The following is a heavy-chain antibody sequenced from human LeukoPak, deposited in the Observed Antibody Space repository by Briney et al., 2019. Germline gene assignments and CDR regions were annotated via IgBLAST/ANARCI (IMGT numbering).Heavy chain of an antibody. CDR2: ISAYNGNT. V-gene: IGHV1-18*01. Sequence: GASVKVSCKASGYTFTSYGISWVRQAPGQGLEWMGWISAYNGNTNYAQKLQGRVTMTTDTSTSTAYMELRSLRSDGTAVYYCARTYYSSWSYYYYGMDVWGQGTTVTVSS. J-gene: IGHJ6*02. CDR3: ARTYYSSWSYYYYGMDV. CDR1: GYTFTSYG. D-gene: IGHD6-13*01.